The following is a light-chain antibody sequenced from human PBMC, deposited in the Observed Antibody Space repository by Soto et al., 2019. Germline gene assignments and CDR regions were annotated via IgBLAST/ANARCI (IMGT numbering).Light chain of an antibody. J-gene: IGKJ4*01. V-gene: IGKV3-11*01. CDR2: DAS. CDR1: QSVSSY. CDR3: QQRSNWPPT. Sequence: EIVLTQSPATLSLSPGERATLYCRASQSVSSYLAWYQQKSGQAPRLLIFDASNRATGIPARFSGSGSGTDFTLTISSLEPEDLAVYYCQQRSNWPPTFGGGTKVEIK.